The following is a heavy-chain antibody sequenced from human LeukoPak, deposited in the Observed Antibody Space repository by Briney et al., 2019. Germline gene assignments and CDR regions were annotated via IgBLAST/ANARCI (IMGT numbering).Heavy chain of an antibody. Sequence: GGSLRLSCGASGFSFSDYGMSWVRQAPGERLEWVSSISSLSNNIYYTDSVKGRFTISRDNAKNSLYLLMNSLRVEDTAVYYCARDSSGSYSRFDYWGQGTLVTVSS. D-gene: IGHD1-26*01. CDR1: GFSFSDYG. CDR3: ARDSSGSYSRFDY. CDR2: ISSLSNNI. J-gene: IGHJ4*02. V-gene: IGHV3-21*01.